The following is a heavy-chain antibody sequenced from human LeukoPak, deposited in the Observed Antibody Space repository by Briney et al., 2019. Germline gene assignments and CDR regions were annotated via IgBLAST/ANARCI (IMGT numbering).Heavy chain of an antibody. Sequence: ASVKVSCKASGYDFIAYYIHWVRQAPGQGLEWMGWINPNSGDTKYAERFQGRVTMTSDTSINTGYMELSRLRSHDTAVYFCAPLPVRGLNWFDPWGQGTLVTVSS. CDR2: INPNSGDT. CDR1: GYDFIAYY. D-gene: IGHD3-10*01. CDR3: APLPVRGLNWFDP. V-gene: IGHV1-2*02. J-gene: IGHJ5*02.